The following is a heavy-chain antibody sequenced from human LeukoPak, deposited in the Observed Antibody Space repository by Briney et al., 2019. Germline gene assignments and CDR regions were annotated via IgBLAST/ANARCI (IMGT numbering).Heavy chain of an antibody. CDR1: GFTFSNYS. V-gene: IGHV3-48*04. J-gene: IGHJ4*02. D-gene: IGHD5-24*01. CDR2: ISSSGSTV. Sequence: PGGSLRLSCAASGFTFSNYSMNWVRQVPGKGLEWVSYISSSGSTVYYADSVKGRFTISRDNAKNSLYLQMNSLRAEDTAVYYCATNDGYNYYFDYWGQGTLVTVPS. CDR3: ATNDGYNYYFDY.